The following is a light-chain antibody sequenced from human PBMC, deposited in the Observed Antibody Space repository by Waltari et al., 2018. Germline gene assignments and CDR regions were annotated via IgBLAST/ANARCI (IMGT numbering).Light chain of an antibody. J-gene: IGLJ3*02. CDR1: SGRSVYP. CDR2: VNSDGSH. Sequence: QLVLTQSPSASASLGPSVKLTCTLSSGRSVYPLAWHQQQPEKGPRYLMQVNSDGSHSKGDGIPDRFSGSSSGAERYLTISSLHSEDEADYYCQTWGTGIWVFGGGTKLTVL. CDR3: QTWGTGIWV. V-gene: IGLV4-69*01.